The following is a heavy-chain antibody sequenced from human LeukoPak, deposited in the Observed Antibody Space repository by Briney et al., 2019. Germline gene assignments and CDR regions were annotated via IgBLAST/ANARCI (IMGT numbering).Heavy chain of an antibody. V-gene: IGHV3-23*01. D-gene: IGHD3-10*01. CDR2: ISGSGGST. CDR1: GFTFSSSA. CDR3: AKDSYLITMVRGVISPSFDY. J-gene: IGHJ4*02. Sequence: PGASLRLSCAASGFTFSSSAMSWVRQAPGKGLEWVSTISGSGGSTYYYADSVKGRFTISRDNSKNTLYLQMNSLRAEDTAVYYCAKDSYLITMVRGVISPSFDYWGQGTLVTVSS.